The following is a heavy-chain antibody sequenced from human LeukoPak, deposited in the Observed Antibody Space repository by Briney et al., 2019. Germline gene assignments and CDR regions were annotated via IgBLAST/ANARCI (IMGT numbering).Heavy chain of an antibody. J-gene: IGHJ6*03. D-gene: IGHD3-22*01. CDR2: IYPGAASDT. V-gene: IGHV5-51*01. Sequence: GASLQISCKGSGYRFTNYWIGWVRQMPGKGLEWMGSIYPGAASDTRYSPSFQGQVTFSADKSISTAYLQWSSLKASDTAMYYCARRGYYDSSRYYNYYYMDVWGKGTTVTVSS. CDR1: GYRFTNYW. CDR3: ARRGYYDSSRYYNYYYMDV.